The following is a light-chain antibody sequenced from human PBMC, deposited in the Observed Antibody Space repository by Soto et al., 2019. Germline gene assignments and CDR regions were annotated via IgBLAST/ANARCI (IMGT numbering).Light chain of an antibody. Sequence: QSVLTQPASVSGSPGQSITISCTGTSSDVGGYNYVSWYQQHPGKAPKFMIYEVSNRPSGVSNRFSGSKSGNTASLTISGLQAEDEADYYCSSYTSSSTLGVFGTGTKVTVL. CDR2: EVS. CDR1: SSDVGGYNY. V-gene: IGLV2-14*01. J-gene: IGLJ1*01. CDR3: SSYTSSSTLGV.